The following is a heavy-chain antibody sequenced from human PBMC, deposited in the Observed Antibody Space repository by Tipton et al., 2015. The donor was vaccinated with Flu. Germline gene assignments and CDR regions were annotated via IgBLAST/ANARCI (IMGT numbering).Heavy chain of an antibody. CDR2: ISSSGRTI. Sequence: AASGFSFSDYYMSWIRQAPGKGLEWVSYISSSGRTIFYADSVKGRFIISRDNAKNSLYLQMNSLRADDTAVYYCAGADSSSWFHVYWGQGTLVSVSS. D-gene: IGHD6-13*01. CDR1: GFSFSDYY. J-gene: IGHJ4*02. V-gene: IGHV3-11*01. CDR3: AGADSSSWFHVY.